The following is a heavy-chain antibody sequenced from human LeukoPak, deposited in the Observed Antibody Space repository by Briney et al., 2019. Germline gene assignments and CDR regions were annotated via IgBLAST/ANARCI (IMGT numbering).Heavy chain of an antibody. CDR2: ISSSSSYI. CDR1: GFTFSSYS. V-gene: IGHV3-21*04. Sequence: PGGSPRLSCAASGFTFSSYSMNWVRQAPGKGLGWVSSISSSSSYIYYADSVKGRFTISRDNAKNSLYLQMNSLRAEDTAVYYCANYGGNSSYYYYYGMDVWGQGTTVTVSS. D-gene: IGHD4-23*01. J-gene: IGHJ6*02. CDR3: ANYGGNSSYYYYYGMDV.